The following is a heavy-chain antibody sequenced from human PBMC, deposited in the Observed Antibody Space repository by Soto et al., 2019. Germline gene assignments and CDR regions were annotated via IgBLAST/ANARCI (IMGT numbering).Heavy chain of an antibody. CDR2: INAANGDT. V-gene: IGHV1-3*01. CDR1: GYTFTTYP. J-gene: IGHJ4*02. Sequence: ASVKVSWKASGYTFTTYPMRWVRQAPGQGLEWMGWINAANGDTKYSQKFQGRVTITRDPSAITAYMELSSLRSEDTAVYYCARDWTHYDSSGPGDYWGQGTLVTVSS. CDR3: ARDWTHYDSSGPGDY. D-gene: IGHD3-22*01.